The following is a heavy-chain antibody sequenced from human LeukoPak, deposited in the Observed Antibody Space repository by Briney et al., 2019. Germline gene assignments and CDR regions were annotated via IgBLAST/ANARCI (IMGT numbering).Heavy chain of an antibody. Sequence: PSETLSLTCTVSGGSISSSSYHWGWIRQPPGKGLEWIGTIYYSGSTYYSPSLKSRPTISVDKYKNQFSLKLSSVTAAGTAVYYCARVPMVRGVNENYFHYWGQGTLVTVSS. D-gene: IGHD3-10*01. V-gene: IGHV4-39*07. CDR1: GGSISSSSYH. CDR3: ARVPMVRGVNENYFHY. CDR2: IYYSGST. J-gene: IGHJ4*02.